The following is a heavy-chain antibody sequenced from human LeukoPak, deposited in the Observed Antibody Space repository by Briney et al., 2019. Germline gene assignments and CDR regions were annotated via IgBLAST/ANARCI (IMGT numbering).Heavy chain of an antibody. CDR2: ISSGSSTI. CDR3: ARENIVVVTAIRDAFDI. D-gene: IGHD2-21*02. J-gene: IGHJ3*02. CDR1: GFTFSSYS. Sequence: GGSLRLSCAASGFTFSSYSMNWVRQAPGKGLEWVSYISSGSSTIYYADSVKGRFTISRDDAKNSLCLQMNSLRDEDTAVYYCARENIVVVTAIRDAFDIWGQGTMVTVSS. V-gene: IGHV3-48*02.